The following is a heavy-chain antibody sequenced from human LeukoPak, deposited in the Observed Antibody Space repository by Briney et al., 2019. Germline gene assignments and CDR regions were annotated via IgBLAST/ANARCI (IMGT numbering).Heavy chain of an antibody. J-gene: IGHJ4*02. CDR3: ARSRLRWSWEMYYFDY. CDR2: ISYDGSNK. V-gene: IGHV3-30*04. D-gene: IGHD4-23*01. CDR1: GFTFSSYA. Sequence: GGSLRLSCAASGFTFSSYAMHWVRQAPGKGLEWVAVISYDGSNKYYADSVKGRFTNSRDNSKNTLYLQMNSLRAEDTAVYYCARSRLRWSWEMYYFDYWGQGTLVTVSS.